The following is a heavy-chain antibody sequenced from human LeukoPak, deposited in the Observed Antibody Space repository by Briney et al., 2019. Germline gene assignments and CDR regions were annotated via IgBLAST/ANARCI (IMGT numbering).Heavy chain of an antibody. CDR2: ISSSGSTI. D-gene: IGHD6-13*01. J-gene: IGHJ4*02. V-gene: IGHV3-11*04. CDR3: ARAYSSSWYKGTYFDY. Sequence: GGSLRLSCAASGFTFSDYYMSWIRQAPGKGLEWVSYISSSGSTIYYADSVKGRFTISRDNAKNSLYLQMNSLRAEDTAVYYCARAYSSSWYKGTYFDYWGQGTLVTVSS. CDR1: GFTFSDYY.